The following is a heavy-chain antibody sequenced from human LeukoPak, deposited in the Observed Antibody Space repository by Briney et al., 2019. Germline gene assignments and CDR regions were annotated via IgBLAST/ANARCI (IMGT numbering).Heavy chain of an antibody. CDR3: ARDLVYGSGSPNNNPPAGYYCYGMDV. Sequence: SETLSLTCTVSGGSLSSYYWSWIRQPPGKGLEWIGYIYYSGSTNYNPSLKSRVTISGDTSKNQFSLKVSSVTAADTAVYYCARDLVYGSGSPNNNPPAGYYCYGMDVWGQGTTVTVSS. CDR1: GGSLSSYY. V-gene: IGHV4-59*01. J-gene: IGHJ6*02. CDR2: IYYSGST. D-gene: IGHD3-10*01.